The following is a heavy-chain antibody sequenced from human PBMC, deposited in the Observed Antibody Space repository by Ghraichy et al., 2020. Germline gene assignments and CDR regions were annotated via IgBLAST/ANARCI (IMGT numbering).Heavy chain of an antibody. CDR2: INSSGSST. D-gene: IGHD6-19*01. J-gene: IGHJ4*01. CDR1: GFTFSSYA. V-gene: IGHV3-23*01. Sequence: GGSLRLSCAASGFTFSSYAMSWVRQAPGKGLEWVSAINSSGSSTYYADSVKGRFTISRDNSKNTLYLQMNSLRAEDTVVYYCAKDFWLAVAGIIYYWGHGAPVTVSS. CDR3: AKDFWLAVAGIIYY.